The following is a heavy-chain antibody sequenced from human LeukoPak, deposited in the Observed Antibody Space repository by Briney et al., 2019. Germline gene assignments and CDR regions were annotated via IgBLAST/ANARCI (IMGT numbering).Heavy chain of an antibody. V-gene: IGHV3-11*05. CDR3: ARAQGTFYYGSGSYLYYYFDS. CDR1: GFTFSDYY. J-gene: IGHJ4*02. Sequence: PGGSLRLSCAASGFTFSDYYMSWIRQAPGKGPEWVSYISRSSTNYADSVRGRFTISRDNAQNSLYLQINSLRADDTAVYYCARAQGTFYYGSGSYLYYYFDSWGQGTLVTVSS. D-gene: IGHD3-10*01. CDR2: ISRSST.